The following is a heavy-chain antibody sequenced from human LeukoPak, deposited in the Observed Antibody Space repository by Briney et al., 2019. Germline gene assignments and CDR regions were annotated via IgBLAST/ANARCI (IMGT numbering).Heavy chain of an antibody. J-gene: IGHJ4*02. D-gene: IGHD4-11*01. CDR3: AREDYSNYAPYFDY. CDR1: GFTFDDYA. Sequence: GGSLRLSCAASGFTFDDYAMHWVRQAPGKGLEWVSGISWTGTIIGYVDSVKGRFTISRDNAKNTLYLQLNSLRAEDTAVYYCAREDYSNYAPYFDYWGQGTLVTVSS. V-gene: IGHV3-9*01. CDR2: ISWTGTII.